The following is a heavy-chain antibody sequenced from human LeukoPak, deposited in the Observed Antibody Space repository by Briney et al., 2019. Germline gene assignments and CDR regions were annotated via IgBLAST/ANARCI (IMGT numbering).Heavy chain of an antibody. J-gene: IGHJ4*02. D-gene: IGHD2-2*01. Sequence: KPSETLSLTCAVYGGSFSGYYWSWIRQPPGKGLEWLVEINHSGRTNSNPSLKSRVTISEDTSKNQFSLKLSSVTAADTAVYYCARGYQPVTYRIGYWGQGSLVTVYS. CDR3: ARGYQPVTYRIGY. V-gene: IGHV4-34*01. CDR1: GGSFSGYY. CDR2: INHSGRT.